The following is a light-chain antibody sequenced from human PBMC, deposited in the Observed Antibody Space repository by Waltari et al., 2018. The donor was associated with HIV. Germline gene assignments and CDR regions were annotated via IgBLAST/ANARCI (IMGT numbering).Light chain of an antibody. CDR1: SRNVGGHNY. V-gene: IGLV2-8*01. Sequence: QSALTQPPSPPGSPGRSVTIPCTGTSRNVGGHNYASWYKKHPGKAPKVVIFEGYKRPSGVPDRLSGSKSGNTASLTVSGLQAEDEATYYCASYAGRNNLVFGGGTKLTVL. CDR2: EGY. J-gene: IGLJ2*01. CDR3: ASYAGRNNLV.